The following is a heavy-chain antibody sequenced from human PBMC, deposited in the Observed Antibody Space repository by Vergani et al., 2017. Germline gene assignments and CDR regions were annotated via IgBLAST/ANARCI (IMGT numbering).Heavy chain of an antibody. CDR3: ARAALPYDFWSGYYTGFDY. J-gene: IGHJ4*02. D-gene: IGHD3-3*01. CDR2: ISAYNGNT. Sequence: QVQLVQSGAEVKKPGASVKVSCKASGYAFTSYGISWVRQAPGQGLEWMGWISAYNGNTNYAQKLQGRVTMTTDTSTSTAYMELRSLRSDDTAVYYCARAALPYDFWSGYYTGFDYWGQGTLVTVSS. CDR1: GYAFTSYG. V-gene: IGHV1-18*01.